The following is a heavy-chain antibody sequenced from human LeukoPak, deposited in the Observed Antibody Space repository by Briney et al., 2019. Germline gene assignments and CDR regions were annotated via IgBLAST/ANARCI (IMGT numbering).Heavy chain of an antibody. CDR3: ARDLRGSDAYYFDY. CDR2: LSHDGGKK. J-gene: IGHJ4*02. CDR1: GFTFSSYA. Sequence: PGGSLRPSCAASGFTFSSYAMSWVRQAPGKGLEWVAVLSHDGGKKYYADSVKGRFTISRDNSKNTLYLQMNSLRGEDTAVYYCARDLRGSDAYYFDYWGQGTLVTVSS. D-gene: IGHD3-10*01. V-gene: IGHV3-30-3*01.